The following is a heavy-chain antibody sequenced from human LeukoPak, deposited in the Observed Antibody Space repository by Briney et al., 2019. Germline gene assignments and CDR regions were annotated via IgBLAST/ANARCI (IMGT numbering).Heavy chain of an antibody. CDR3: ARGGTMIVVVISDAFDI. CDR2: IYYSGST. D-gene: IGHD3-22*01. Sequence: PSETLSLACTVSGGSISSYYWSWIRQPPGKGLEWIGYIYYSGSTNYNPSLKSRVTISVDTSKNQFSLKLSSVTAADTAVYYCARGGTMIVVVISDAFDIWGQGTMVTVSS. CDR1: GGSISSYY. V-gene: IGHV4-59*01. J-gene: IGHJ3*02.